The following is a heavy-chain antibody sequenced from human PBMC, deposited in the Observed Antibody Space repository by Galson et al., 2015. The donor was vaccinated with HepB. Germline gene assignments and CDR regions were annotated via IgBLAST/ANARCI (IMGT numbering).Heavy chain of an antibody. V-gene: IGHV4-39*01. J-gene: IGHJ4*02. CDR3: ASITYDFWSGYYYFDY. Sequence: TLSLTCTVSGDSISSSSYYWGWIRQPPGKGLEWIGSIYYSGSTYYNPSLKSRVTISVDTSKNQFSLKLSSVTAADTAVYYCASITYDFWSGYYYFDYWGQGTLVTVSS. CDR1: GDSISSSSYY. D-gene: IGHD3-3*01. CDR2: IYYSGST.